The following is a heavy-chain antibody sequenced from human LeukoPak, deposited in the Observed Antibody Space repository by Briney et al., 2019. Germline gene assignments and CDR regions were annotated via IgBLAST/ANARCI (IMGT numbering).Heavy chain of an antibody. Sequence: GGSLRLSCAASGFTFSSYAMSWVRQAPGKGLEWVSAISGSGGSTYYAGSVKGRFTISRDNSKNTLYLQMNSLGAEDTAVYYCAKSGTRIAVAVGGFFDYWGQGTLVTVSS. CDR2: ISGSGGST. CDR3: AKSGTRIAVAVGGFFDY. CDR1: GFTFSSYA. J-gene: IGHJ4*02. V-gene: IGHV3-23*01. D-gene: IGHD6-19*01.